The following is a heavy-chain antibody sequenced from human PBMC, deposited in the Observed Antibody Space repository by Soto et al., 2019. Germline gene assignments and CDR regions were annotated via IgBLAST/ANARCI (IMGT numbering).Heavy chain of an antibody. Sequence: PGESLKISCKGSGYSFTSYWIGWVRQMPGKGLEWMGIIYPGDSDTRYSPSFQGQVTISADKSISTAYLQWSSLKASDTAMYYCARHGTVDTAMVTGFDHWGQGTLVTVSS. CDR1: GYSFTSYW. D-gene: IGHD5-18*01. CDR2: IYPGDSDT. CDR3: ARHGTVDTAMVTGFDH. V-gene: IGHV5-51*01. J-gene: IGHJ4*02.